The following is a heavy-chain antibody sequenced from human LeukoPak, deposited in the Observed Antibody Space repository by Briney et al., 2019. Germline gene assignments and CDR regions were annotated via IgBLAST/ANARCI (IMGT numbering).Heavy chain of an antibody. CDR2: ISWNSGSI. D-gene: IGHD3-10*01. CDR3: AKDFYYGSGSYYRGAIDY. CDR1: GFTFDDYA. V-gene: IGHV3-9*01. J-gene: IGHJ4*02. Sequence: GGSLRLSCAASGFTFDDYAMHWVRQAPGKGLEWVSGISWNSGSIGYADSVKGRFTISRDNAKNSLYLQMNSLRAEDTALYYCAKDFYYGSGSYYRGAIDYWGQGTLVTVSS.